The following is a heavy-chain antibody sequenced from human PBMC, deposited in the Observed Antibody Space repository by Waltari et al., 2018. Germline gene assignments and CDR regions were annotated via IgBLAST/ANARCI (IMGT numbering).Heavy chain of an antibody. D-gene: IGHD1-26*01. Sequence: QVQLVQSGTEVKKPGATVKVSCKTSGYTFISYSMHWVRQAPGQRPEWMGWINVGNGDTKYSQEFQGRVTITRDMSTSTAYMELSSLRSEDTAVYYCAANPSIRGYYYYMDVWGKGTTVTVSS. CDR3: AANPSIRGYYYYMDV. V-gene: IGHV1-3*03. CDR1: GYTFISYS. J-gene: IGHJ6*03. CDR2: INVGNGDT.